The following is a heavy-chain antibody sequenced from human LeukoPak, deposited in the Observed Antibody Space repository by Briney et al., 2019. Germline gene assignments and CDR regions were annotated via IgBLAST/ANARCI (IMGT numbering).Heavy chain of an antibody. CDR3: AREYSGYDDDAFDI. D-gene: IGHD5-12*01. Sequence: GGSLRLSCAASGFTFSDYYMSWIRQAPGKGLKWVSYISSSSSYTNYADSVKGRFTISRDNAKNSLYLQMNSLRAEDTAVYYCAREYSGYDDDAFDIWGQGTMVTVSS. V-gene: IGHV3-11*06. CDR2: ISSSSSYT. J-gene: IGHJ3*02. CDR1: GFTFSDYY.